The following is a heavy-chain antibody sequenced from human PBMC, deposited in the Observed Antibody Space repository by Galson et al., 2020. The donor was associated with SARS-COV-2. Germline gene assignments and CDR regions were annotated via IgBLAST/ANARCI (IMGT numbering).Heavy chain of an antibody. V-gene: IGHV4-39*01. D-gene: IGHD3-16*02. CDR1: GGSISSSSYY. CDR2: IYYSGST. Sequence: SQTLSLTCTVSGGSISSSSYYWGWIRQPPGKGLEWIGSIYYSGSTYYNPSLKSRVTISVDTSKNQFSLKLSSVTAADTAVYYCARLRLGVWGRYRSGFDYWGQGTLVTVSS. J-gene: IGHJ4*02. CDR3: ARLRLGVWGRYRSGFDY.